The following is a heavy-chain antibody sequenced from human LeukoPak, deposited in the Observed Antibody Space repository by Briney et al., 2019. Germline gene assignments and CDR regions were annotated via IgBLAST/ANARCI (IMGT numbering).Heavy chain of an antibody. CDR3: AKDQEYSYDY. D-gene: IGHD2/OR15-2a*01. Sequence: GSLRLSCTASGFTFSSYAMHWVRQAPGKGLEYVSTISINGDNTYYADSVKGRFTISRDNSKNTLYLQMSSLRAEDTAVYYCAKDQEYSYDYWGQGTQVTVSS. CDR2: ISINGDNT. CDR1: GFTFSSYA. V-gene: IGHV3-64D*06. J-gene: IGHJ4*02.